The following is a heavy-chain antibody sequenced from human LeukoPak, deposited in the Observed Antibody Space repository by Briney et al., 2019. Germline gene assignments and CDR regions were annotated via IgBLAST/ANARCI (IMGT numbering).Heavy chain of an antibody. CDR2: IFASGST. Sequence: KPSETLSLTCTVSGGSISSSSYYWGWIRQPAGKGLEWIGRIFASGSTNYNPSLKSRVTISVDTSKNQFSLKLSSVTAADTAVYYCARGGADSSSWYRVLNYYMDVWGKGTTVTVSS. CDR3: ARGGADSSSWYRVLNYYMDV. CDR1: GGSISSSSYY. D-gene: IGHD6-13*01. J-gene: IGHJ6*03. V-gene: IGHV4-61*02.